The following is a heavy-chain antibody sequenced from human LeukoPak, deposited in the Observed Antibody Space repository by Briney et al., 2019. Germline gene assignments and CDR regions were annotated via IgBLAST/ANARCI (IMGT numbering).Heavy chain of an antibody. CDR1: GYTFTSYG. CDR2: IIPIFGTA. J-gene: IGHJ3*02. CDR3: ARVADYGGNPQSAFDI. D-gene: IGHD4-23*01. V-gene: IGHV1-69*06. Sequence: GASVKVSCKASGYTFTSYGISWVRQAPGQGLEWMGGIIPIFGTANYAQKFQGRVTITADKSTSTAYMELSSLRSEDTAVYYCARVADYGGNPQSAFDIWGQGTMVTVSS.